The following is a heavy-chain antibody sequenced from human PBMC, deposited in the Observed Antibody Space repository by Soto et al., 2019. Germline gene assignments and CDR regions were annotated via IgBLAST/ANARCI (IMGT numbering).Heavy chain of an antibody. CDR2: IYYSGST. V-gene: IGHV4-59*01. CDR3: ARGYDGYCSGGSCYSSKNREFDY. Sequence: PLETLSLTCTVSGGSISSYYWSWIRQPPGKGLEWIGYIYYSGSTNYNPSLKSRVTISVDTSKNQFSLKLSSVTAADTAVYYCARGYDGYCSGGSCYSSKNREFDYWGQGTLVTVSS. CDR1: GGSISSYY. J-gene: IGHJ4*02. D-gene: IGHD2-15*01.